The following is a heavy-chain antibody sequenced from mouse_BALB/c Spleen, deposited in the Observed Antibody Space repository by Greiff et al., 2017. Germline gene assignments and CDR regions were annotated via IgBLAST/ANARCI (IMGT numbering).Heavy chain of an antibody. J-gene: IGHJ4*01. Sequence: ESGAELVRPGTSVKVSCKASGYAFTNYLIEWVKQRPGQGLEWIGVINPGSGGTNYNEKFKGKATLTADKSSSTAYMQLSSLTSDDSAVYFCARRGYDYDGDYAMDYWGQGTSVTVSS. D-gene: IGHD2-4*01. CDR3: ARRGYDYDGDYAMDY. CDR2: INPGSGGT. CDR1: GYAFTNYL. V-gene: IGHV1-54*01.